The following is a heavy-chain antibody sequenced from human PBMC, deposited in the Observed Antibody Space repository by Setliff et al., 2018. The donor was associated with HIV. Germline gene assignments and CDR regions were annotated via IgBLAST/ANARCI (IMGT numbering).Heavy chain of an antibody. Sequence: ASVKVSCKAFGYSFTSYFLHWVRQAPGQGLEWLGIIDPNGGATNNAQKLQGRLTVTTDTSTSTLYMELSNLRSDDTAVYYCARDYYDSSGYIFFPGLPDYWGQGTLVTVSS. CDR2: IDPNGGAT. CDR1: GYSFTSYF. J-gene: IGHJ4*02. CDR3: ARDYYDSSGYIFFPGLPDY. V-gene: IGHV1-46*01. D-gene: IGHD3-22*01.